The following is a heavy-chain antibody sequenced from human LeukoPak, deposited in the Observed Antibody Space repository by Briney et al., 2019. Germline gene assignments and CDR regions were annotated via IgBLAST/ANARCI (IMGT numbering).Heavy chain of an antibody. V-gene: IGHV3-21*01. CDR1: GFSFSSHD. J-gene: IGHJ6*04. CDR3: AELGITMIGGV. Sequence: PGGSLRLSCATSGFSFSSHDMNWVRQAPGKGLEWVSSITGSSTSIEYADSVKGRFAISRDNAKNSLFLQMDSLRVDDTAVYYCAELGITMIGGVWGKGTTVTISS. D-gene: IGHD3-10*02. CDR2: ITGSSTSI.